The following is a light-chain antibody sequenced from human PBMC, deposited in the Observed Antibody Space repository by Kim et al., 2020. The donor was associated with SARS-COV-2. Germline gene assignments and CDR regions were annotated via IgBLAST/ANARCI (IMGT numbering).Light chain of an antibody. CDR1: KSDIGGYNY. CDR3: ISYTSATTWV. CDR2: AVT. Sequence: GQSITISCTGTKSDIGGYNYVSWYQQHPGKAPQLMIYAVTERPSGVSSRFSGSKSGNTASLTISGLQAEDEADYYCISYTSATTWVFGGGTQLTVL. V-gene: IGLV2-14*03. J-gene: IGLJ3*02.